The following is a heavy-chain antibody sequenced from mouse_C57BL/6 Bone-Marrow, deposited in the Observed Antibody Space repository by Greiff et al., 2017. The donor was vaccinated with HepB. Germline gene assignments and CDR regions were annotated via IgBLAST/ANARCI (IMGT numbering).Heavy chain of an antibody. CDR3: AGGGPHHYGSSYW. CDR1: YYAFTASA. CDR2: FTMYSDAT. Sequence: LQQSGAELVRPGSSVKVSCKASYYAFTASAMHWVKQRPGHGLEWIGSFTMYSDATEYSENFKGKATLTANTSSSTAYMELSSLTSEDSAVYYCAGGGPHHYGSSYWWGQGTTLTVSS. J-gene: IGHJ2*01. D-gene: IGHD1-1*01. V-gene: IGHV1-49*01.